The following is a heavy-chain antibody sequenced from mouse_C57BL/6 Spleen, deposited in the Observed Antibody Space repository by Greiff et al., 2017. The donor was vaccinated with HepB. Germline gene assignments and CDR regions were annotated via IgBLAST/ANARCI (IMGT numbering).Heavy chain of an antibody. J-gene: IGHJ4*01. CDR2: ISGGGGNT. D-gene: IGHD2-4*01. CDR3: ARQRMDYDYDDYYAMDY. CDR1: GFTFSSYT. V-gene: IGHV5-9*01. Sequence: EVMLVESGGGLVKPGGSLKLSCAASGFTFSSYTMSWVRQTPEKRLEWVATISGGGGNTYYPDSVKGRFTISRDNAKNTLYLQMSSLRSEDTALYYCARQRMDYDYDDYYAMDYWGQGTSVTVSS.